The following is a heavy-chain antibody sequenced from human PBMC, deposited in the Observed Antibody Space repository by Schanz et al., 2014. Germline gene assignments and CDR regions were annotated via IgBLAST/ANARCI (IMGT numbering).Heavy chain of an antibody. D-gene: IGHD3-10*01. CDR1: GFTFSDYY. CDR2: ISSSSIYT. J-gene: IGHJ6*02. CDR3: AKDPGFAVRGFQMDV. V-gene: IGHV3-11*06. Sequence: QVQLVESGGTLVKPGGSLRLSCVVSGFTFSDYYMSWIRQAPGKGLEWVSYISSSSIYTNYADSVKGRFTISRDNSKNKMSLEMESLRADDTALYHCAKDPGFAVRGFQMDVWGQGTMVAVSS.